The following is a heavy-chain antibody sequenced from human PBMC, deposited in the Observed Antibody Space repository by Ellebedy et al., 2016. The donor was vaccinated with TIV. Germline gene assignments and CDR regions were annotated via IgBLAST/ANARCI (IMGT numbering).Heavy chain of an antibody. CDR1: GFTFSSYA. CDR3: ARDRAAAGTDWFDP. V-gene: IGHV3-66*01. J-gene: IGHJ5*02. CDR2: IYSGGST. D-gene: IGHD6-13*01. Sequence: GESLKISCAASGFTFSSYAMSWVRQAPGKGLEWVSVIYSGGSTYYADSVKGRFTISRDNSKNTLYLQMNSLRAEDTAVYYCARDRAAAGTDWFDPWGQGTLVTVSS.